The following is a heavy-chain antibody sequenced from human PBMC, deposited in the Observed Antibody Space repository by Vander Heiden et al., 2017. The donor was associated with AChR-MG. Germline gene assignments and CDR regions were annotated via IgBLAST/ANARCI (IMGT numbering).Heavy chain of an antibody. CDR2: IDPSDSYT. J-gene: IGHJ4*02. V-gene: IGHV5-10-1*03. CDR3: ARQGVAAALSVSYLDY. D-gene: IGHD6-13*01. CDR1: GYDFTNYW. Sequence: EVQLVQSGAEVKKPGESLRISCQGSGYDFTNYWITWVRQMPVKGLELMGSIDPSDSYTSYSPSFQGHVTISADKSITTAYLQWTSLEASDSAIYFCARQGVAAALSVSYLDYWGQGTLVTVSS.